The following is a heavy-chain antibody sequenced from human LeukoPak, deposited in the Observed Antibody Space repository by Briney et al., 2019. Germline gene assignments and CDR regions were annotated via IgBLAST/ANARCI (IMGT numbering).Heavy chain of an antibody. CDR3: ARVEDGRRCYPPDY. V-gene: IGHV1-18*01. CDR1: GYTFTSYG. J-gene: IGHJ4*02. Sequence: AASVKVSCKASGYTFTSYGISCVRQAPGQRLEWMGWISAYNGNTNYAQKLQGRVTMTTDTYTSTVYMELRSLRSDDTAVYYCARVEDGRRCYPPDYWGQGTLVTVSS. CDR2: ISAYNGNT. D-gene: IGHD2-15*01.